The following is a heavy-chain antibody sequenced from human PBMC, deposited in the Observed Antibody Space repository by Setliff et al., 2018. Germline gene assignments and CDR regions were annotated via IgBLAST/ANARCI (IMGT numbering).Heavy chain of an antibody. CDR2: INPNSGGT. J-gene: IGHJ5*02. V-gene: IGHV1-2*02. CDR1: GYPFIGYF. Sequence: ASVKVSCKASGYPFIGYFMHWVRQAPGQGLEWMGWINPNSGGTNYAQKFQGRVTMTRDTSISTAYMELSRLRSDDTAVYSCARSRLYGGWFDPWGQGTLVTVSS. CDR3: ARSRLYGGWFDP. D-gene: IGHD4-17*01.